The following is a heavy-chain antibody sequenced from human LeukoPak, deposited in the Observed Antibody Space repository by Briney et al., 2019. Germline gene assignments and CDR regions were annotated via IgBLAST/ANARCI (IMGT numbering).Heavy chain of an antibody. V-gene: IGHV1-69*04. J-gene: IGHJ4*02. CDR1: GGTFSSYA. Sequence: GASVKVSRKASGGTFSSYAISWVRQAPGQGLEWMGRIIPILGIANYAQKFQGRVTITADKSTSTAYMELSSLRSEDTAVYYCARGSHIVVVTATPRHYYFDYWGQGTLVTVSS. CDR2: IIPILGIA. D-gene: IGHD2-21*02. CDR3: ARGSHIVVVTATPRHYYFDY.